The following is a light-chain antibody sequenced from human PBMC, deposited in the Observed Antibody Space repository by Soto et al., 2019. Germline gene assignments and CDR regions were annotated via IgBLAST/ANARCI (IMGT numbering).Light chain of an antibody. Sequence: DIVMTQSPLSLPVTPGEPASISCRSSQSLLHSNGYNYLDWYLQKPGQSPQLLIYLGSNRSSGVPDRFSGSGSGTDFTLKISRVEAEDVGVYYCMQALQTPPGLTFGGGTKV. CDR1: QSLLHSNGYNY. V-gene: IGKV2-28*01. J-gene: IGKJ4*01. CDR2: LGS. CDR3: MQALQTPPGLT.